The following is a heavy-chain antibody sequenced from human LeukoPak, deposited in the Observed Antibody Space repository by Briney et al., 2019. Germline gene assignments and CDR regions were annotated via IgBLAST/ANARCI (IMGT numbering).Heavy chain of an antibody. CDR2: ISGSGGST. J-gene: IGHJ4*02. Sequence: GGSLRLSCAASGFTFSSYAMRWVRQAPGKGLEWVSSISGSGGSTYYADSVKGRFTISRDNSKNTLYLQMNSLRAEDTAVYYCAKDWDYYGWGISSDYWGRGPLVTVSS. V-gene: IGHV3-23*01. CDR3: AKDWDYYGWGISSDY. CDR1: GFTFSSYA. D-gene: IGHD3-10*01.